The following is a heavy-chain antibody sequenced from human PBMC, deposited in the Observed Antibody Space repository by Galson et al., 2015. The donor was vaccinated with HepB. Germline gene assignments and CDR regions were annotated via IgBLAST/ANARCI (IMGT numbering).Heavy chain of an antibody. CDR3: ARGGIAAAPYFDY. D-gene: IGHD6-13*01. CDR2: IIPILGIA. CDR1: GGTFSSYT. V-gene: IGHV1-69*02. J-gene: IGHJ4*02. Sequence: SVKVSCKASGGTFSSYTISWVRQAPGQGLEWMGRIIPILGIANYAQKFQGRVTITADKSTSTAYMELSSLRSEDTAVYYCARGGIAAAPYFDYWGQGTLVTVSS.